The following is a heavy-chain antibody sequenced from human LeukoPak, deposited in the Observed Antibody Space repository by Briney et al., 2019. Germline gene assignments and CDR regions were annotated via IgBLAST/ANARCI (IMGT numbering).Heavy chain of an antibody. D-gene: IGHD4-17*01. CDR3: ARRDDYGDYRDY. CDR1: GGSISSSSYY. CDR2: IYYSGST. J-gene: IGHJ4*02. Sequence: TSETLSLTRTVSGGSISSSSYYWGWIRQPPGKGLEWIGSIYYSGSTYYNPSLKSRVTISVDTSKNQFSLKLSSVTAADTAVYYCARRDDYGDYRDYWGQGTLVTVSS. V-gene: IGHV4-39*01.